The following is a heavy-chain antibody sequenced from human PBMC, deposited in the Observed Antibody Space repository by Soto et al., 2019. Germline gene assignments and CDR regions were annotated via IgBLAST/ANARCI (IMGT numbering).Heavy chain of an antibody. CDR3: ARFLWSDTSLYYFDY. CDR1: GFSLTGSGVG. V-gene: IGHV2-5*02. J-gene: IGHJ4*02. D-gene: IGHD3-3*01. CDR2: IYWDDDK. Sequence: QITLKESGPTLVKPTQTLTLTCTFSGFSLTGSGVGVGWIRQPPGKALEWLALIYWDDDKRYSPSLKSRLTIPKDTSKNQVALTVPNMDPVDTATYYCARFLWSDTSLYYFDYWGQGTLVTVSS.